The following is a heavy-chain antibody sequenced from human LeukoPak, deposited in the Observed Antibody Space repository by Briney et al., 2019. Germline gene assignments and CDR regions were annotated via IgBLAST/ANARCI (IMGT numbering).Heavy chain of an antibody. CDR2: MNPNSGNA. D-gene: IGHD5-24*01. CDR1: GYTFINYG. J-gene: IGHJ5*02. CDR3: ARGLRWSRNWFDP. Sequence: ASVKVSCKASGYTFINYGFSWVRQAPGQGLEWMGWMNPNSGNAAYAQKFQGRVTMTRNTSITTAYMELSSLRSEDTAVYYCARGLRWSRNWFDPWGQGTLVTVSS. V-gene: IGHV1-8*01.